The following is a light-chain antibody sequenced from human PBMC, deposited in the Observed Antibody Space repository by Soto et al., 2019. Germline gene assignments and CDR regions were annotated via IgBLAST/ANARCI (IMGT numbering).Light chain of an antibody. CDR1: QSVSRNY. V-gene: IGKV3-20*01. CDR2: GSS. Sequence: EIVLTQSPGTLSLSPGERATLSCRASQSVSRNYVAWYQHKPGQTPRLLIYGSSSRANGIPDRFRGSGSGTDFTLTVSRLEPEEFAVYFCQQYGSSPLTVGGGTKVEIE. CDR3: QQYGSSPLT. J-gene: IGKJ4*01.